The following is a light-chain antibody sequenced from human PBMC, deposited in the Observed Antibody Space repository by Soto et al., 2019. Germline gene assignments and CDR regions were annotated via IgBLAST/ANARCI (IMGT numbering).Light chain of an antibody. CDR1: QVISTS. Sequence: DIQLTQSPSFLSASVGDRVTITCRASQVISTSLAWYQVKPGKAPKLLIYAASTLESGVPSRFSATVSGPEFSLTNTSLQPEDFATYYCQQLFDSPITYGQGTRLEIK. J-gene: IGKJ5*01. CDR3: QQLFDSPIT. CDR2: AAS. V-gene: IGKV1-9*01.